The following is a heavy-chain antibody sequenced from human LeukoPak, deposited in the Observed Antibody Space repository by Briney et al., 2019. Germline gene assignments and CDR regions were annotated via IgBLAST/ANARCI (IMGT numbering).Heavy chain of an antibody. CDR1: GYTFTSHG. Sequence: ASVKVSCKASGYTFTSHGISWVRQASGQGLEWMGWISCYNGDTKYAQNFQGRVTMSTDRSTTTAYMELRSLRSDDTAVYYCVRDPTNTSGRYAYFDSWGQGTLVTVSS. D-gene: IGHD6-19*01. J-gene: IGHJ4*02. V-gene: IGHV1-18*01. CDR3: VRDPTNTSGRYAYFDS. CDR2: ISCYNGDT.